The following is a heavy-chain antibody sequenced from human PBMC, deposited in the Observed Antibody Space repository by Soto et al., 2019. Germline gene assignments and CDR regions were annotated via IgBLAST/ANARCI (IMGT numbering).Heavy chain of an antibody. CDR3: ARGWRSGGSSPYYFDY. CDR1: GGSFSGYY. CDR2: INHSGST. Sequence: PSETLSLTCAVYGGSFSGYYWSWIRQPPGKGLEWIGEINHSGSTNYNPSLKSRVTISVDTSKNQFSLKLSSVTAADTAVYYCARGWRSGGSSPYYFDYWGQGTLVTVSS. J-gene: IGHJ4*02. D-gene: IGHD2-15*01. V-gene: IGHV4-34*01.